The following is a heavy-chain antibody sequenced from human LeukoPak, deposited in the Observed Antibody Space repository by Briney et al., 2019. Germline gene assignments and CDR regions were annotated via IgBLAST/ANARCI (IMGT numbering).Heavy chain of an antibody. Sequence: GGSLRLSCAASGYTVSDKPMTWGRQAAGKGLEWVSVIYSDGSTHYSESVKGRFYISRDNSKNTLYLQMNSLGAEDTAVYYCAARPGLHRGPYDYWGQGTLVTVSS. CDR2: IYSDGST. D-gene: IGHD3-16*01. J-gene: IGHJ4*02. V-gene: IGHV3-66*01. CDR3: AARPGLHRGPYDY. CDR1: GYTVSDKP.